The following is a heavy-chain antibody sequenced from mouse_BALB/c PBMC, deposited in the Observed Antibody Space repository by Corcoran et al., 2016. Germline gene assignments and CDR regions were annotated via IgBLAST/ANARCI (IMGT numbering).Heavy chain of an antibody. CDR3: ARGFGYDAWFAY. D-gene: IGHD2-2*01. V-gene: IGHV1-9*01. CDR1: GYTFSSYW. CDR2: ILPGSGST. Sequence: QVQLQQSGAELMKPGASVKISCKATGYTFSSYWIEWVKQRPGHGLEWIGEILPGSGSTNYNEKFKCKATFTADTSSNTAYMQLSSLTSEDSAVYYCARGFGYDAWFAYWGQGTLVTVSA. J-gene: IGHJ3*01.